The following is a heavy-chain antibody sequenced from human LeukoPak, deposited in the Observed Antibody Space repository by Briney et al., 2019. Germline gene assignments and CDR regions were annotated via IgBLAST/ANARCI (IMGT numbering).Heavy chain of an antibody. CDR1: GGFISIYY. CDR2: IYYSGST. V-gene: IGHV4-59*07. CDR3: ARSLNYYDSYLDY. D-gene: IGHD3-22*01. Sequence: PSDTLSLTCTVSGGFISIYYWSWIRQPPGRGLEWIGYIYYSGSTNYNPSLKSRVTISVDTSKNQFSLKLSSVTAADTAVYYCARSLNYYDSYLDYGSQGTLVTVSS. J-gene: IGHJ4*02.